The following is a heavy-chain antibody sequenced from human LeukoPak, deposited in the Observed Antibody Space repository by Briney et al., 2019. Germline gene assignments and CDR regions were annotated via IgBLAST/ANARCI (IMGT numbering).Heavy chain of an antibody. CDR1: GFTVSSNY. J-gene: IGHJ3*02. V-gene: IGHV3-53*01. CDR3: VRDGDYDFWSGYYGGPDAFDI. CDR2: IYSGGST. Sequence: GGSLRLSCAASGFTVSSNYMSWVRQAPGKGLEWVSVIYSGGSTYYADSVKGRFTISRDNSKNTLYLQMNSLRAEDTAVYYCVRDGDYDFWSGYYGGPDAFDIWGQGTMVTVSS. D-gene: IGHD3-3*01.